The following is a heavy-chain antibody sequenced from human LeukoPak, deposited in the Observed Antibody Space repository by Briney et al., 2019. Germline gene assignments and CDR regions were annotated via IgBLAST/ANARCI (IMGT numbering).Heavy chain of an antibody. V-gene: IGHV3-21*01. CDR1: AFTFSSYS. Sequence: GGSLRLSCAASAFTFSSYSMNWVRQAPGKGLEWVSSISSSSSYIYYADSVKGRFTISRDNAKNSLYLQMNSLRAEDTAVYYCARDWHHSSGCLDYWGQGTLVTVSS. J-gene: IGHJ4*02. CDR2: ISSSSSYI. D-gene: IGHD6-19*01. CDR3: ARDWHHSSGCLDY.